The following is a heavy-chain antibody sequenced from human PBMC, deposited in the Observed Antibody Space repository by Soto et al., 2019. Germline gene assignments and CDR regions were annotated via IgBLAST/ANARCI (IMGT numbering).Heavy chain of an antibody. D-gene: IGHD3-22*01. CDR2: IYYSGGT. Sequence: SETLSLTCTVSGGSVSSGTYYWSWIRQPPGKGLEWIGYIYYSGGTSCNPSLKSRLTISVDTSKNQFSLKLSSVTAADTAVYYCASATYYYYASGPGRPFDIWGQGTMVTVSS. J-gene: IGHJ3*02. V-gene: IGHV4-61*01. CDR1: GGSVSSGTYY. CDR3: ASATYYYYASGPGRPFDI.